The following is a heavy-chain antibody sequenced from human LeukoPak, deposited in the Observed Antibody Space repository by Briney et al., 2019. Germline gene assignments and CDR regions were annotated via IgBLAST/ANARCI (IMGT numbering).Heavy chain of an antibody. J-gene: IGHJ4*02. V-gene: IGHV3-30-3*01. CDR1: GFTFSSYA. CDR3: ARVDSRGNYYDSSGYDY. D-gene: IGHD3-22*01. Sequence: PGGSLRLSCAASGFTFSSYAMHWVRQAPGKGLEWVAVISYDGSNKYYADSVKGRFTISRDNAKNTLYLQMNSLRAEDTAVYYCARVDSRGNYYDSSGYDYWGQGTLVTVSS. CDR2: ISYDGSNK.